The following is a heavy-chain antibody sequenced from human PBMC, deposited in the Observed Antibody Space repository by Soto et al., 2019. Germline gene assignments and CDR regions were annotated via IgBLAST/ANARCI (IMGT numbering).Heavy chain of an antibody. CDR3: ASRGWFDS. D-gene: IGHD3-10*01. CDR1: GISFSSYS. Sequence: GGSLRLSCAASGISFSSYSMSWVRQAPGKGLEWISYIGSSSDTIHYAVSVLGRFTISRDNANNLLYLEMNSLRDEDTAVYYCASRGWFDSWGQGTLVTVSS. J-gene: IGHJ5*01. CDR2: IGSSSDTI. V-gene: IGHV3-48*02.